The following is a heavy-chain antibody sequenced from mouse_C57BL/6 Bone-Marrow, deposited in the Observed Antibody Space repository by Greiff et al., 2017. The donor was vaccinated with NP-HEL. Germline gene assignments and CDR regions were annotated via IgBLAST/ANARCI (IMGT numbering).Heavy chain of an antibody. D-gene: IGHD1-1*01. CDR3: AEYYGSSDWYFDV. V-gene: IGHV14-2*01. CDR1: GFNIKDYY. J-gene: IGHJ1*03. CDR2: IDPEDGET. Sequence: VQLQQSGAELVKPGASVKLSCTASGFNIKDYYMHWVKQRTEQGLEWIGRIDPEDGETKYAPKFQGKATITADTSSNTAYLQLSSRTSEDTAVYYCAEYYGSSDWYFDVWGTGTTVTVSS.